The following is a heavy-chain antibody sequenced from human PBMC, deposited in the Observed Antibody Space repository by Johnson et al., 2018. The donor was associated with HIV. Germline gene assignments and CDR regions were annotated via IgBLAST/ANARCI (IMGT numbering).Heavy chain of an antibody. D-gene: IGHD3-22*01. CDR1: GFTVSSNY. CDR3: AKAGGDDRSGLNDAFDI. Sequence: VQLVESGGGLVQPGGSLRLSCAASGFTVSSNYMSWVRQAPGKGLEWVSVIYSGGSTYYADSVKGRFTISRDNSKNTLYLQMDSLRGEDTAVYYCAKAGGDDRSGLNDAFDIWGQGPMVTVSS. CDR2: IYSGGST. V-gene: IGHV3-66*01. J-gene: IGHJ3*02.